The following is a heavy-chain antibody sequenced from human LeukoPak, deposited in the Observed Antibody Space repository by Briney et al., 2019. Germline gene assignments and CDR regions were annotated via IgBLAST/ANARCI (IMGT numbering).Heavy chain of an antibody. CDR1: GYTFTTYG. CDR2: ISAYNGNT. J-gene: IGHJ3*02. Sequence: GASLKVSCTASGYTFTTYGITWVRQAPGQGLEWMGWISAYNGNTNSAQTLQARVTMTTDTSTSTPYMELTSLRSDATAVYSCPRRMRFGEQRRAFDIWGQGTMVTVSS. D-gene: IGHD3-10*01. V-gene: IGHV1-18*01. CDR3: PRRMRFGEQRRAFDI.